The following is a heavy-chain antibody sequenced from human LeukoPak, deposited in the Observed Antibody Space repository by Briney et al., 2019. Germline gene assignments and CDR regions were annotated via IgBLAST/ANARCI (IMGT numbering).Heavy chain of an antibody. Sequence: PGGSLRLSCAASGFIFSSYGMHWVRQAPGKGLEWVAFIRYDGSNKYYADSAKGRFTISRDNSKNTLYLQMNSLRAEDTAVYYCAKDPRLGGVVIEDVWGQGTTVTVSS. CDR3: AKDPRLGGVVIEDV. V-gene: IGHV3-30*02. D-gene: IGHD3-10*01. J-gene: IGHJ6*02. CDR2: IRYDGSNK. CDR1: GFIFSSYG.